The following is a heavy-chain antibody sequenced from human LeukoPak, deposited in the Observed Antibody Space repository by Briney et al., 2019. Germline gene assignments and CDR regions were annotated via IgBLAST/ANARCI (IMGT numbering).Heavy chain of an antibody. CDR3: AKGWTTVVTRLLIDY. CDR1: GFTFSSYA. J-gene: IGHJ4*02. CDR2: ISGSGGST. D-gene: IGHD4-23*01. Sequence: NPGGSLRLSCAASGFTFSSYAMSWVRQAPGKGLEWVSAISGSGGSTYYADSVKGRFTISRDNSKNTLYLQMNSLGAEDTAVYYCAKGWTTVVTRLLIDYWGQGTLVIVSS. V-gene: IGHV3-23*01.